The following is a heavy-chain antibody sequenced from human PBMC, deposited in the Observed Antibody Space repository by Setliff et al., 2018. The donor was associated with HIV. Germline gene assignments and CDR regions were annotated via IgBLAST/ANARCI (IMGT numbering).Heavy chain of an antibody. Sequence: GGSLRLSCAAPRFTFSIYAMSWVRQAPGKGLEWVSAISGSGTNTYYADSVKGRFTISRDNAKNTLYLQMNSLRAEDTAVYYCARDYSYVGFDLWGRGTLVTVSS. CDR3: ARDYSYVGFDL. CDR2: ISGSGTNT. J-gene: IGHJ2*01. D-gene: IGHD4-4*01. CDR1: RFTFSIYA. V-gene: IGHV3-23*01.